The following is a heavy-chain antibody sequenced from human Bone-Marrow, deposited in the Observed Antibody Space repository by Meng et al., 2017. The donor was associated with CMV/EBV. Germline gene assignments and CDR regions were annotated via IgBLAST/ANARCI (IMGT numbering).Heavy chain of an antibody. Sequence: GESLKISCAASGFTFSNAWMNWVRQAPGKGLEWVSSISSSSSYIYYADSVKGRFTISRDNAKNSLYLQMNSLRAEDTAVYYCARDFSYFDYWGQGTRVTVSS. CDR2: ISSSSSYI. CDR1: GFTFSNAW. D-gene: IGHD2/OR15-2a*01. CDR3: ARDFSYFDY. V-gene: IGHV3-21*01. J-gene: IGHJ4*02.